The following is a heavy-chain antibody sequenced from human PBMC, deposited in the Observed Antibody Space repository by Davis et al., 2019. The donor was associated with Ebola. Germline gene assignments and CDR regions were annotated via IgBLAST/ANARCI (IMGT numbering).Heavy chain of an antibody. CDR3: ARGGGNSLLDY. J-gene: IGHJ4*02. CDR2: FGTGGDT. V-gene: IGHV3-23*01. CDR1: GFIFRNYV. D-gene: IGHD4-23*01. Sequence: GESLKISCETSGFIFRNYVMSWVRQAPGKGLEWVSTFGTGGDTYYADSVKGRFTISRDNSKNTLYLQMNSLRAEDTAVYYCARGGGNSLLDYWGQGTLVTVSS.